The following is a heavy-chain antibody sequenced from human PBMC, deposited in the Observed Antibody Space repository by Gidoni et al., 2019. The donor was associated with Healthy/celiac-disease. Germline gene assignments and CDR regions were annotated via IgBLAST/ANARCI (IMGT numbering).Heavy chain of an antibody. J-gene: IGHJ5*02. D-gene: IGHD2-2*01. CDR2: ISVSGGAT. V-gene: IGHV3-23*01. CDR1: GFTFSSYA. CDR3: AKGRGFCIIPRFNGRATCSAP. Sequence: EVQLLESGGGWVQPGGSLRLSCAASGFTFSSYAMSWVRQAQGKGLDWVSAISVSGGATSTPAPVKGRFPISRDNPKNPLFRKITTLKARDPPVFSVAKGRGFCIIPRFNGRATCSAPWAQGPLFTSPS.